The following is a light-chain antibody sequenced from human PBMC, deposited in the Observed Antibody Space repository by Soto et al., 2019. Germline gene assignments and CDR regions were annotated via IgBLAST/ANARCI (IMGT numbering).Light chain of an antibody. J-gene: IGKJ5*01. V-gene: IGKV1-27*01. CDR1: QGIGNS. CDR3: QQYNTVPAT. Sequence: DIQMTQSPPSLSASVGDRVTITCRASQGIGNSLAWYQQKPGTVPKLLIYSASTLQSGVPSRFSGSGSGTDFTLPISSLQPEDVAAYYCQQYNTVPATFGQGTRLEIK. CDR2: SAS.